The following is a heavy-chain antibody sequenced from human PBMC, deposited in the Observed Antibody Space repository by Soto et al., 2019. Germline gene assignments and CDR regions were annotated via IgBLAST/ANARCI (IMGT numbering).Heavy chain of an antibody. CDR2: INHSGST. CDR3: AKTVVRPHIRGRYYYGMDV. D-gene: IGHD2-15*01. CDR1: GGSFSGYY. V-gene: IGHV4-34*01. Sequence: PSETRSLTCAVYGGSFSGYYWSRIRQPPGKGLEWIGEINHSGSTNYNPSLKSRVTISVDTSKNQLSLKLSSVTAADTAVYYCAKTVVRPHIRGRYYYGMDVWGQGTTVTVS. J-gene: IGHJ6*02.